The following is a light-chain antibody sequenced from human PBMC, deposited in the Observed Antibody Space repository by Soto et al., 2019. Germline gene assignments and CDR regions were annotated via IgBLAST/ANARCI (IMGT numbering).Light chain of an antibody. J-gene: IGLJ1*01. Sequence: QSALTQPRSVSGSPGQSVTISCTGTSSVVGGYNYVSCYQQHPGKAPKLMIYDVSKWPSGVPDRFSGSKSGNTASLTISGLQAEDEADYYCCSYAGSYPLVFGTGTKVTVL. V-gene: IGLV2-11*01. CDR3: CSYAGSYPLV. CDR1: SSVVGGYNY. CDR2: DVS.